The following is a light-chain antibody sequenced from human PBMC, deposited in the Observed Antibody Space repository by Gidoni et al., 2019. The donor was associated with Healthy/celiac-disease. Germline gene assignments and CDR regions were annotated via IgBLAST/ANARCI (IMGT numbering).Light chain of an antibody. CDR2: EDN. CDR3: QSYDSSSLV. V-gene: IGLV6-57*04. J-gene: IGLJ2*01. CDR1: SGSLASNS. Sequence: LLTPPLSAPQSPGQTVPISCTRSSGSLASNSVQWYQQRPGSAPTTVIYEDNQRPSGVPDRFSGSIDSSSNSASLTISGLKTEDEADYYCQSYDSSSLVFGGGTKLTVL.